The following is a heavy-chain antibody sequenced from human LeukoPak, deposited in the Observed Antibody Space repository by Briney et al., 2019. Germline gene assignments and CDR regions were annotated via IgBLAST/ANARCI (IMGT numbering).Heavy chain of an antibody. CDR1: GFTFDDYA. CDR3: AKAILGATGYYFDY. CDR2: ISWNSGIV. V-gene: IGHV3-9*01. J-gene: IGHJ4*02. Sequence: GGSLRLSCAASGFTFDDYAMHWVRQAPGKGLEWVSGISWNSGIVGYADSVKGRFTISRDNAKNSLYLQMNSLRAEDTALYYCAKAILGATGYYFDYWGQGTLVTVSS. D-gene: IGHD1-26*01.